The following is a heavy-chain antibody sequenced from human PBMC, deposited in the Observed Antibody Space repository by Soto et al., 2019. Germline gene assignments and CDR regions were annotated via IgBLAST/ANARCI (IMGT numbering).Heavy chain of an antibody. V-gene: IGHV3-49*04. D-gene: IGHD3-3*01. J-gene: IGHJ6*02. CDR3: TRGAEYYDFWSGYPQPYYYYGMDV. CDR2: IRSKAYGGTT. Sequence: PGGSLRLSCTASGFTFGDYAMSWVRQAPGKGLEWVGFIRSKAYGGTTEYAASVKGRFTISRDDSKSIAYLQMNSLKTEDTAVYYCTRGAEYYDFWSGYPQPYYYYGMDVWGQGTTVTVSS. CDR1: GFTFGDYA.